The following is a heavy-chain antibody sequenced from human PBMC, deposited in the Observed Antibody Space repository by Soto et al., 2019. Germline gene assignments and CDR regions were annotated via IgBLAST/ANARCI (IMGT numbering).Heavy chain of an antibody. V-gene: IGHV4-31*03. Sequence: QVQLQESGPGLVKPSQTLSLTCTVSGGSISSGGYYWSWIRQHPGKGLEWIGYIYYSGRTYYNPSRKSRVTISVDTSKNQFSLKLSSVTAADTAVYYCARAYCSGGSCYLDYFDYWGQGTLVTVSS. D-gene: IGHD2-15*01. CDR2: IYYSGRT. CDR3: ARAYCSGGSCYLDYFDY. CDR1: GGSISSGGYY. J-gene: IGHJ4*02.